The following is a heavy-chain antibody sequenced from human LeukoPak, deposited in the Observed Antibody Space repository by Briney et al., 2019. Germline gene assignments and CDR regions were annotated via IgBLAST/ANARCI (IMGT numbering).Heavy chain of an antibody. CDR2: ISSSSSYI. CDR1: GFTFSSYS. V-gene: IGHV3-21*04. CDR3: AKGRYYDILTGYYNRQDYYYYYMDV. J-gene: IGHJ6*03. D-gene: IGHD3-9*01. Sequence: PGGSLRLSCAASGFTFSSYSMNWVRQAPGKGLEWVSSISSSSSYIYYADSLKGRFTISRDNAKNSLYLQMNSLRAEDTALYYCAKGRYYDILTGYYNRQDYYYYYMDVWGKGTTVTISS.